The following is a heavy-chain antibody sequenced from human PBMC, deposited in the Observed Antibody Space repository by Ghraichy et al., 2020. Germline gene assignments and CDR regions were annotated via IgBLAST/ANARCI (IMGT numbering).Heavy chain of an antibody. CDR3: ARGRWSITVADYYLDY. V-gene: IGHV1-3*01. J-gene: IGHJ4*02. CDR1: GDTFTNYA. CDR2: INAGNGHT. Sequence: ASVKVSCKASGDTFTNYAMHWVRQAPGQRLEWLGWINAGNGHTKYSRKFQGRVTLSRDASASTAYMELSSLISEDTAVYYCARGRWSITVADYYLDYWGQGTPVTVSS. D-gene: IGHD6-19*01.